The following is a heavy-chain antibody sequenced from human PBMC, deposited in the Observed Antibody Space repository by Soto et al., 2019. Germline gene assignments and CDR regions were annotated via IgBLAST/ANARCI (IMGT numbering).Heavy chain of an antibody. J-gene: IGHJ4*02. V-gene: IGHV4-4*02. CDR2: IYHSWST. CDR1: GGSISSNNW. D-gene: IGHD2-2*01. CDR3: ARDSSPDCTSATCYGAY. Sequence: QVQLQESGPGLVKPSGTLSLTCVVSGGSISSNNWWSWVRQPPGKGLEWIGEIYHSWSTNYNPSLKSRVTISVDKSKNQFSLNLSSVTAADTAVYYCARDSSPDCTSATCYGAYWGQGTLVTVSS.